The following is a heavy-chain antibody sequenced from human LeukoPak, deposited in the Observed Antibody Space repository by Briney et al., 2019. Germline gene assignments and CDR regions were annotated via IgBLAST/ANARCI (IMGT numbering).Heavy chain of an antibody. Sequence: GASVKVSCKASGYTFTSYDINWVRQATGQGLEWMGWMNPNSGNTGYAQKFQGRVTMTRNTSISTAYMEPSSLRSEDTAVYYCARRLPLLWFGELYWFDPWGQGTLVTVSS. CDR2: MNPNSGNT. D-gene: IGHD3-10*01. CDR3: ARRLPLLWFGELYWFDP. CDR1: GYTFTSYD. J-gene: IGHJ5*02. V-gene: IGHV1-8*01.